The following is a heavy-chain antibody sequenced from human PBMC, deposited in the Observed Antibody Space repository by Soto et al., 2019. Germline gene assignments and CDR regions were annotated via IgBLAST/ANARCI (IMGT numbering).Heavy chain of an antibody. V-gene: IGHV3-23*01. CDR3: AKGGYSGSYLPFDY. D-gene: IGHD1-26*01. Sequence: PGGSLRLSCAASGFTFSNYAMSWVRQAPGKGLDWVSTITGSGGSTYYADSVKGRFTISRDNSKNTLYLQMNSLRAEDTAVYYCAKGGYSGSYLPFDYWGQGTLVTVSS. CDR1: GFTFSNYA. CDR2: ITGSGGST. J-gene: IGHJ4*02.